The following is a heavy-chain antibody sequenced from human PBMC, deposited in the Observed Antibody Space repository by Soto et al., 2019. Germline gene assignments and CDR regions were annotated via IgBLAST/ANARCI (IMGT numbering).Heavy chain of an antibody. J-gene: IGHJ2*01. D-gene: IGHD4-17*01. V-gene: IGHV3-30-3*01. CDR2: ISYDGSNK. CDR1: GFTFSSYA. Sequence: PGGSLRLSCAASGFTFSSYAMHWVRQAPGKGLEWVAVISYDGSNKYYADSVKGRFTISRDNSKNTLYLQMNSLRAEDTAVYYCARDGATVVTLFGYFDLWGRGTLVTVSS. CDR3: ARDGATVVTLFGYFDL.